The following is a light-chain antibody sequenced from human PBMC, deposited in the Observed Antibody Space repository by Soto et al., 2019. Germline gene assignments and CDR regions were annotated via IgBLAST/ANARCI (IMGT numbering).Light chain of an antibody. J-gene: IGKJ2*01. V-gene: IGKV3-15*01. CDR2: DTS. CDR3: QQYNLRPPYT. CDR1: QSVSIK. Sequence: EIVLTQSPATLSVSPGERVTLSCRASQSVSIKLAWYQQKPGQAPRLLISDTSTRATGIPARFSGSGFATDFTLTISSLQSEHFAVYYCQQYNLRPPYTFGQGTKLEIK.